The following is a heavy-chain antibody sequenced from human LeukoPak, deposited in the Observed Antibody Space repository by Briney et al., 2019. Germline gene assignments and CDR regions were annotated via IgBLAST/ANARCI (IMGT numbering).Heavy chain of an antibody. J-gene: IGHJ4*02. CDR2: ISGSGGST. V-gene: IGHV3-23*01. CDR1: GFTFSSYA. Sequence: PGGSLRLSCAASGFTFSSYAMSWVRQAPGKGLEWVSAISGSGGSTYYADSVKGRFTISRDNSKNTLYLQMNSLRAEDTAVYYCARDQYSSSWYGVGLFDYWGQGTLVTVSS. CDR3: ARDQYSSSWYGVGLFDY. D-gene: IGHD6-13*01.